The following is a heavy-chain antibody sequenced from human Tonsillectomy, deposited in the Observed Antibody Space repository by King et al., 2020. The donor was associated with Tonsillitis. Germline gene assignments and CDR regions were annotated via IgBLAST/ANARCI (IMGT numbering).Heavy chain of an antibody. CDR2: INHSGST. CDR1: GGSFSGYY. Sequence: HVQLQQWGAGLLKPSETLSLTCAVYGGSFSGYYWNWIRQPPGKGLEWIGEINHSGSTNYNPSLKSRVTISVDTSKSQFSLKLSSVTAADTAVYYCAMSLPLLFNYWVQGTLVTVSS. CDR3: AMSLPLLFNY. J-gene: IGHJ4*02. D-gene: IGHD2-21*02. V-gene: IGHV4-34*01.